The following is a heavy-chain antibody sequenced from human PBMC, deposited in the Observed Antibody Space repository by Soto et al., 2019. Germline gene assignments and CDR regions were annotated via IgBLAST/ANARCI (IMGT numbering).Heavy chain of an antibody. J-gene: IGHJ4*02. CDR3: ARDYARGWCQF. D-gene: IGHD2-8*02. V-gene: IGHV3-30*03. Sequence: QVKLVESGGGVVQPGTSLRLSCTASGFDFSNSGIQWVRQTPGKGLEWVALISFDGDKYYVDSVKGRFTISRDNPTNKVYLKMNRLRPEDTGVYYCARDYARGWCQFWGQGTLVTVSS. CDR2: ISFDGDK. CDR1: GFDFSNSG.